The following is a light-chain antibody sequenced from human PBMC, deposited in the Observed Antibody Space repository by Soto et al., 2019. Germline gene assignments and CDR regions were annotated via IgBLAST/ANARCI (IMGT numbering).Light chain of an antibody. CDR1: SSNIGAGYD. J-gene: IGLJ2*01. CDR3: QSYDSSLSGSV. V-gene: IGLV1-40*01. Sequence: QSVLTQPPSVSGAPGPRVTISCTGSSSNIGAGYDVHWYQQLPGTAPKPLIYGNSNRPSGVPDRFSGSKSGTSASLAITGLQAEDEADYYCQSYDSSLSGSVFGGGTKLTV. CDR2: GNS.